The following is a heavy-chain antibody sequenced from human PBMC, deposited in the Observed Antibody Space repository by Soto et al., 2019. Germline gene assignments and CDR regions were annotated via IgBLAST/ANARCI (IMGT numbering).Heavy chain of an antibody. J-gene: IGHJ6*02. V-gene: IGHV4-34*01. Sequence: QVQLQQWGAGLLIPSETLSLTCAVYGASFTAYSWNWIRQPPGMGPEWIGEITHSGSTNYNPSLKGRVTMSVETSKKHFSLKLSSVTAADTAVYYCARGTDSGWSYYYGMDVWGQGTRVTVSS. CDR3: ARGTDSGWSYYYGMDV. CDR1: GASFTAYS. CDR2: ITHSGST. D-gene: IGHD6-19*01.